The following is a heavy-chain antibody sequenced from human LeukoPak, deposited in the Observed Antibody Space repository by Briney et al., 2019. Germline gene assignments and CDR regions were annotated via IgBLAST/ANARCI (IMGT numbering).Heavy chain of an antibody. Sequence: GASVKVSCKASGYTFNDYYIHWVRQAPGQGLEWMGWINTNNGGTKYAQRSQGRVTMTRDASTSTAYMEVSSLRSDDTAVYYCARDGYHYGQFDYWGQGTLVTVSS. V-gene: IGHV1-2*02. CDR2: INTNNGGT. CDR1: GYTFNDYY. D-gene: IGHD3-10*01. J-gene: IGHJ4*02. CDR3: ARDGYHYGQFDY.